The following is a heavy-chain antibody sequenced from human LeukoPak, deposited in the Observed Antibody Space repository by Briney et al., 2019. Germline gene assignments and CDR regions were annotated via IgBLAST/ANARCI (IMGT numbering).Heavy chain of an antibody. D-gene: IGHD6-19*01. CDR1: GGSISSYC. V-gene: IGHV4-59*08. J-gene: IGHJ4*02. Sequence: SETLSLTCTVSGGSISSYCWSWIRQPPGKGVEWIGYIYYSGSTNYNPSLKSRVTISVDTSKNQFSLKLSSVTAADTAVYYCARHSSSGWFPFGYWGQGTLVTVSS. CDR2: IYYSGST. CDR3: ARHSSSGWFPFGY.